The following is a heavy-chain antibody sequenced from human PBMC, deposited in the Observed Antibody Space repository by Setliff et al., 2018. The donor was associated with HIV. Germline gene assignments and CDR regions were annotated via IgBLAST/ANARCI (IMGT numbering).Heavy chain of an antibody. CDR1: GYTFSSYD. D-gene: IGHD4-17*01. Sequence: ASVKVSCKASGYTFSSYDINWVRQATGQGLEWMGWMNPNSGNTGYAQKFQGRVTMTRNTSISTAYMELSSLRSEDTAVYYCARVRRGSSWTLTTLRTFDYLARERWSPSPQ. J-gene: IGHJ4*02. CDR3: ARVRRGSSWTLTTLRTFDY. V-gene: IGHV1-8*02. CDR2: MNPNSGNT.